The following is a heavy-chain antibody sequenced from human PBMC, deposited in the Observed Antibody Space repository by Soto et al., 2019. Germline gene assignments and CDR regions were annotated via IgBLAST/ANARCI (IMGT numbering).Heavy chain of an antibody. CDR1: GGTFSSYA. CDR3: ARGWGSSPDYYYYYGMDV. V-gene: IGHV1-69*12. J-gene: IGHJ6*02. CDR2: IIPIFGTA. Sequence: QVQLVQSGAAVKKPGSSVKVSCKASGGTFSSYAISWVRQAPGQGLEWMGGIIPIFGTANYAQKFQGRVTITADESTSTAYMELSSLRSEDTAVYYCARGWGSSPDYYYYYGMDVWGQGTTVTVSS. D-gene: IGHD6-13*01.